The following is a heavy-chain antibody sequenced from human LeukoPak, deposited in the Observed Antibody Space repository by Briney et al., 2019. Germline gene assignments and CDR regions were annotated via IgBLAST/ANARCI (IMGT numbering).Heavy chain of an antibody. Sequence: QPGGSLRLSCAASGFTFSSYAMSWVRQAPGKGLEWVSGISGSDGSTYYADSVKGRFTISRDNSKNTLYLQMNSLRAEDTAIYYCAPRAVADTLVDWGQGTLVTVSS. D-gene: IGHD6-19*01. CDR3: APRAVADTLVD. CDR2: ISGSDGST. CDR1: GFTFSSYA. J-gene: IGHJ4*02. V-gene: IGHV3-23*01.